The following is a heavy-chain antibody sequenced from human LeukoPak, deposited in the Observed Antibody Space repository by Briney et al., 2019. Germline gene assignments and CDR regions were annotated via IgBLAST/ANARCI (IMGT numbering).Heavy chain of an antibody. V-gene: IGHV3-21*01. CDR1: GFTFSSYS. D-gene: IGHD1-1*01. CDR3: ARVASNAALPPRLYYFDY. CDR2: ISSSSSYI. J-gene: IGHJ4*02. Sequence: GGSLRLSCAASGFTFSSYSMNWVRQAPGKGLEWVSSISSSSSYIYYADSVKGRFTISRDNAKNSLYLQMNSLRAEDTAVYYCARVASNAALPPRLYYFDYWGQGTLVTVSS.